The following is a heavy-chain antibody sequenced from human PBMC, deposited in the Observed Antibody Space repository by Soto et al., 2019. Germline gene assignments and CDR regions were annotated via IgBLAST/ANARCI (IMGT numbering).Heavy chain of an antibody. J-gene: IGHJ5*02. CDR3: ARGGGYFGLDKWFVT. Sequence: PGESLKISCNTSGFTFTTTWIGWVRQMPGKGLELMGVIYPGDSATRYDPSFQGQVTISADTSISTTFLQWSSLAASDTVIYYCARGGGYFGLDKWFVTLGQGTLVTVSS. CDR1: GFTFTTTW. V-gene: IGHV5-51*01. D-gene: IGHD3-9*01. CDR2: IYPGDSAT.